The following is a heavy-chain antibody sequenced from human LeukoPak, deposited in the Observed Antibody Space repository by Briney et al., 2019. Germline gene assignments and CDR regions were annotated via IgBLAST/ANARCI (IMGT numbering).Heavy chain of an antibody. CDR1: GFTVSSNY. V-gene: IGHV3-53*01. CDR3: ARDGHSSGWYVFGSFDY. CDR2: IYSGGST. J-gene: IGHJ4*02. Sequence: GGSLRLSCAASGFTVSSNYMSWVRQAPGKGLEWVSVIYSGGSTYYADSVKGRFTISRDNSKNTLYLQMNSLRAEDTAVYYCARDGHSSGWYVFGSFDYWGQGTLVTVSS. D-gene: IGHD6-19*01.